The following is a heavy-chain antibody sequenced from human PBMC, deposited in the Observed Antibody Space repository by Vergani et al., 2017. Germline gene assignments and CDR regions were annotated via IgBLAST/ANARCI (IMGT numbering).Heavy chain of an antibody. CDR2: IIPILGIA. CDR1: GGTFSSYT. Sequence: QVQLVQSGAEVKKPGSSVKVSCKASGGTFSSYTISWVRQAPGQGLEWMGRIIPILGIANYAQKFQGRVTITADKSTSTVYMELSSLRSEDTAVYYCARDPGTMVRGGDYYYYGMDVWGQGTTVTVSS. CDR3: ARDPGTMVRGGDYYYYGMDV. J-gene: IGHJ6*02. V-gene: IGHV1-69*08. D-gene: IGHD3-10*01.